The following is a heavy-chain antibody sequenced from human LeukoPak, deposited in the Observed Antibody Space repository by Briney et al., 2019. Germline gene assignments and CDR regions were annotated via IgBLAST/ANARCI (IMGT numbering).Heavy chain of an antibody. Sequence: GASVKVSCKASGYTFTSYGISWVRQAPGQGLEWMGWINPNSGGTNYAQKFQGRVTMTRDTSISTAYMELSRLRSDDTAVYYCARVAAWGLGVVGTTPYFDYWGQGTLVTVSS. V-gene: IGHV1-2*02. D-gene: IGHD1-1*01. CDR1: GYTFTSYG. J-gene: IGHJ4*02. CDR2: INPNSGGT. CDR3: ARVAAWGLGVVGTTPYFDY.